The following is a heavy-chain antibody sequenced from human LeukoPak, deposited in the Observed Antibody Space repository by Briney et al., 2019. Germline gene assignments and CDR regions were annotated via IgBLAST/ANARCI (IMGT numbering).Heavy chain of an antibody. J-gene: IGHJ4*02. CDR2: IYYSGST. D-gene: IGHD4/OR15-4a*01. Sequence: SETLSLTCTVSGGSISSYYWSWIRQPPGKGLEWIGYIYYSGSTNYNPSLKSRATISVDTSKNQFSLKLSSVTAADTAVYYCAREGAKGTIDYWGQGTLVTVSS. V-gene: IGHV4-59*01. CDR1: GGSISSYY. CDR3: AREGAKGTIDY.